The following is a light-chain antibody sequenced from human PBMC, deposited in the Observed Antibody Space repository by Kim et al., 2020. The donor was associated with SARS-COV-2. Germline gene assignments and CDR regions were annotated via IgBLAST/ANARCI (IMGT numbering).Light chain of an antibody. V-gene: IGLV3-19*01. CDR2: GKN. CDR3: NSRDSSGNRVV. CDR1: SLRSYY. Sequence: ALGQPVSITRQGDSLRSYYASWYQQKPGQAPVLVIYGKNNRPSGIPDRFSGSSSGNTASLTITGAQAEDEADYYCNSRDSSGNRVVFGGGTQLTVL. J-gene: IGLJ2*01.